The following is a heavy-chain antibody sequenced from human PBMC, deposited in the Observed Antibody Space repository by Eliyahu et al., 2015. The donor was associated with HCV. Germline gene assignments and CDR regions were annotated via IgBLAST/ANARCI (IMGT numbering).Heavy chain of an antibody. CDR3: ARKGVRDVISAFDI. Sequence: QVHLVESGGGLAKPGESLRLSCTASGFXFSDYFMSWIRQAPGKGLEWISYISNSATTIYYADSVKGRFTISRDNAKNSLYLQMNSLRAEDTAMYYCARKGVRDVISAFDIWGQGTMVTVSS. CDR1: GFXFSDYF. CDR2: ISNSATTI. D-gene: IGHD3-10*01. J-gene: IGHJ3*02. V-gene: IGHV3-11*01.